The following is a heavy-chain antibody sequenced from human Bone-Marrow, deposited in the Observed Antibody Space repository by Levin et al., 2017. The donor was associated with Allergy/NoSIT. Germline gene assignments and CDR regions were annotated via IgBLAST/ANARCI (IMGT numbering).Heavy chain of an antibody. J-gene: IGHJ3*02. CDR3: AEKAPFQPTVTLRTDVFDI. CDR2: LSASGQTT. CDR1: GFPFDTYA. V-gene: IGHV3-23*01. Sequence: GGSLRLSCAASGFPFDTYAMSWVRQAPGKGLEWVSGLSASGQTTYYADSVKGRFTISRDNAKNTLYLQLNSLRAEDTALYFCAEKAPFQPTVTLRTDVFDIWGQGTMVTVSS. D-gene: IGHD2-21*02.